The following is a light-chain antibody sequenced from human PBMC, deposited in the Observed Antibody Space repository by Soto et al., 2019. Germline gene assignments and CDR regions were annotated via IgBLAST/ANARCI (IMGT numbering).Light chain of an antibody. CDR2: DVS. CDR1: SSVVGGYNY. CDR3: SSYTSSSLTV. Sequence: QSVLTQPASVSGSPGQSITISCTGTSSVVGGYNYVSWYQQHPGKAPKLMIYDVSNRPSGVSNRFSGSKSGNTASLTISGLQAEDEADYYCSSYTSSSLTVFGTGTKVTVL. J-gene: IGLJ1*01. V-gene: IGLV2-14*01.